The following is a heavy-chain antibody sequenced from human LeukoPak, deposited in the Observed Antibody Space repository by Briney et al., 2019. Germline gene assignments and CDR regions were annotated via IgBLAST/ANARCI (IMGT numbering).Heavy chain of an antibody. Sequence: PGGSLRLSCAASGFTVSSNYMSWVRQAPGKGLEWVSVIYSGGSTYYTDSVKGRFTISRDNSKNTLYLQMNSLRAEDTAVYYCARVIGGSSGGAIDYWGQGTLVTVSS. CDR1: GFTVSSNY. V-gene: IGHV3-66*01. D-gene: IGHD2-15*01. J-gene: IGHJ4*02. CDR2: IYSGGST. CDR3: ARVIGGSSGGAIDY.